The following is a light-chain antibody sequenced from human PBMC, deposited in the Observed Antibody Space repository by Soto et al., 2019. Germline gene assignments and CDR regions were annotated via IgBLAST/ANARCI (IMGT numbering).Light chain of an antibody. J-gene: IGKJ4*01. V-gene: IGKV3-11*01. Sequence: EIVLTQSPATLSLSPGERATLSCRASQSVSSYLAWYQQKPGQAPRLLIYDASNRATGIPARFSGSGSGTDFTLTISSLEPEEFAVYYCQQRSNWPPLTVGGGTKVEIK. CDR1: QSVSSY. CDR2: DAS. CDR3: QQRSNWPPLT.